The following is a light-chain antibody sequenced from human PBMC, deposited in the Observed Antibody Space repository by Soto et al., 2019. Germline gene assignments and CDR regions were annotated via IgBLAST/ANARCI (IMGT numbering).Light chain of an antibody. Sequence: EIVLTQSPGTLSLSPGERAALSCGASESVSSSQLAWYQQKPGLAPRLLIYDASSRASGIPERFSGSGSGTGFSLTISSLEPEDSAVYYCQQYGSSPITFGQGTRLEIK. CDR2: DAS. J-gene: IGKJ5*01. CDR1: ESVSSSQ. CDR3: QQYGSSPIT. V-gene: IGKV3D-20*01.